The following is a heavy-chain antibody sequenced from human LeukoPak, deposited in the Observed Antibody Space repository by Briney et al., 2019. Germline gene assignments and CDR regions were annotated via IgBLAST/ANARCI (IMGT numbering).Heavy chain of an antibody. CDR3: ARGETRGFFDY. Sequence: GGSLRLSCAASGFSVSSNHMSWVRQAPGKGLEWVSVIYSDYSTYYTDSVKGRFTISRDNPKNTLYLQMNSLRAEDTAVYYCARGETRGFFDYWAQGALVTVSS. V-gene: IGHV3-53*01. CDR1: GFSVSSNH. CDR2: IYSDYST. J-gene: IGHJ4*02.